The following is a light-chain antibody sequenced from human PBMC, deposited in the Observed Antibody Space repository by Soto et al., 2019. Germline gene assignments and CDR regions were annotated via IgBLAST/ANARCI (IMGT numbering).Light chain of an antibody. J-gene: IGLJ3*02. CDR2: SNN. CDR1: SSNIGSNT. CDR3: AAWDDSLNGWV. Sequence: VLTQPPSASGTPGQRVTSSCSGRSSNIGSNTVNWYQQLPGTAPKLLIYSNNRRPSGVPDRFSGSKSGTSDSLAISGLQSEDEADYYCAAWDDSLNGWVFGGGTKLTVL. V-gene: IGLV1-44*01.